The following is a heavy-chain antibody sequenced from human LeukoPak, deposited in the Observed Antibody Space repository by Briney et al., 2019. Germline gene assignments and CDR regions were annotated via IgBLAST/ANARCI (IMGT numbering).Heavy chain of an antibody. V-gene: IGHV3-74*01. CDR2: INTDGRST. Sequence: GGSLRLSCAASGFTFSNYWMHWVRQAPGKGLVWVSRINTDGRSTSYVDSVKGRFTISRDNARNTLYLQMNSLRAEDTAVYYCAKDLHYGSADYWGQGTLVTVSS. D-gene: IGHD3-10*01. CDR3: AKDLHYGSADY. CDR1: GFTFSNYW. J-gene: IGHJ4*02.